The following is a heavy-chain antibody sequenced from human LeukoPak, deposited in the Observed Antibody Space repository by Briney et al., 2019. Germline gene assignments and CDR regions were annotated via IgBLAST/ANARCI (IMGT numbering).Heavy chain of an antibody. CDR2: IKNGGSDK. D-gene: IGHD5-12*01. CDR1: GFSFSAAW. V-gene: IGHV3-7*01. Sequence: GGSLRLSCEASGFSFSAAWMTWVRQAPGEGLEWVATIKNGGSDKYYVDSVKGRFTLSRDNAKNSVYLQMNSLRVEDTAVYYCVNLGYSDGGQGTLVTVSS. CDR3: VNLGYSD. J-gene: IGHJ4*02.